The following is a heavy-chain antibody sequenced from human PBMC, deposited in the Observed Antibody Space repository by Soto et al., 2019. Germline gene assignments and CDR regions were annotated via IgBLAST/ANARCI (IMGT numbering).Heavy chain of an antibody. CDR2: ISSGSSDK. Sequence: GGSLRLSCAASGFTFTSSTMKWVRQAPGKGLEWVSSISSGSSDKYYADSVRGRFTISRDDAKNSVYLQMNSLGVDDTAVYSCVRGGGGGLFEHWGQGVLVTVSS. CDR3: VRGGGGGLFEH. D-gene: IGHD2-21*01. J-gene: IGHJ4*02. CDR1: GFTFTSST. V-gene: IGHV3-21*06.